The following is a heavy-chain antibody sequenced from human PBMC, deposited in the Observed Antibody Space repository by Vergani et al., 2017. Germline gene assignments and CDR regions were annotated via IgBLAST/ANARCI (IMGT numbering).Heavy chain of an antibody. Sequence: QVQLQESGPGLVKPSETLSLTCTVSGGSISSSSYYWGWIRQPPGKGLEWIGSIYYRGSTYYNPSLKSRVTISVDTSKNQFSLKLSSVTAADTAVYYCARELSYYYGSGSDDYNPYYYEGMDVWGPGTTVTVSS. D-gene: IGHD3-10*01. CDR1: GGSISSSSYY. CDR3: ARELSYYYGSGSDDYNPYYYEGMDV. CDR2: IYYRGST. J-gene: IGHJ6*02. V-gene: IGHV4-39*02.